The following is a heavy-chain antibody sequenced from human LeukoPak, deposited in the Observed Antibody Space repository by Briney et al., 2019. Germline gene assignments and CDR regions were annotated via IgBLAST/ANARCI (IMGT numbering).Heavy chain of an antibody. J-gene: IGHJ3*02. CDR1: GYTFTSYD. Sequence: ASVKVSCKASGYTFTSYDINWVRQATGQGLEWMGWTNPNSGNTGYAQKFQGRVTMTRNTSISTAYMELSSLRSEDTAVYYCARGLGSYYYDSSGYYGDAFDIWGQGTMVTVSS. V-gene: IGHV1-8*01. CDR2: TNPNSGNT. CDR3: ARGLGSYYYDSSGYYGDAFDI. D-gene: IGHD3-22*01.